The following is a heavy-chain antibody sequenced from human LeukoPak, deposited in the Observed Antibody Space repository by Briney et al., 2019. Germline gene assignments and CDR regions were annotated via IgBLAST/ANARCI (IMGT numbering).Heavy chain of an antibody. D-gene: IGHD6-19*01. J-gene: IGHJ6*02. Sequence: PGGSLRLSCAASGFTFSSYWMSWVRQAPGKGLEWVANIKQDGSEKYYVDSVKGRFTISRDNAKNSLYLQMNSLRAEDTAVYYCAREIQYPNYSSGWHGYYYYGMDVWGQGTTVTVSS. CDR3: AREIQYPNYSSGWHGYYYYGMDV. V-gene: IGHV3-7*01. CDR1: GFTFSSYW. CDR2: IKQDGSEK.